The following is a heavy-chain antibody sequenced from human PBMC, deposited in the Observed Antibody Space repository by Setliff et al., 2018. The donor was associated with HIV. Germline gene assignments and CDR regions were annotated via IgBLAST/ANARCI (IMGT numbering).Heavy chain of an antibody. CDR3: ARGFMSVRVLTPFDY. J-gene: IGHJ4*02. D-gene: IGHD3-10*02. Sequence: ASVKVSCKASGYTFTKFDINWVRQATGQGLEWMGWMNPNSGNTGFAQKFQDRVTMTRNTSISTAYMELSSLRSEDTAVYYCARGFMSVRVLTPFDYWGQGTLVTVSS. CDR2: MNPNSGNT. CDR1: GYTFTKFD. V-gene: IGHV1-8*01.